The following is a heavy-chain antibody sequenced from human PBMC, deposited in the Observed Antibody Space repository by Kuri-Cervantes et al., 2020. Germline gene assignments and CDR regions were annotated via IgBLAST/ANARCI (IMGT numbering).Heavy chain of an antibody. Sequence: GESLKISCAASGFTFSDYYMSWIRQAPGKGLEWVSYISSSGSTIYYADSVKGRFTISRDNAKNSLYLQMNSLRAEDTAVYYCAREGRFVYGAEYYYYGMDVWGQGTTVTVSS. CDR1: GFTFSDYY. D-gene: IGHD4-17*01. CDR3: AREGRFVYGAEYYYYGMDV. J-gene: IGHJ6*01. CDR2: ISSSGSTI. V-gene: IGHV3-11*04.